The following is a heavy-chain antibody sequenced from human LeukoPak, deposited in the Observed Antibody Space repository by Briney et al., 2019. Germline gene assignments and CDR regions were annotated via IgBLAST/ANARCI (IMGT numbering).Heavy chain of an antibody. J-gene: IGHJ6*02. CDR2: XXTSRST. Sequence: PSETLSLTCTVSGGSISSYYWSWIRQPAGKGLEWIGXXXTSRSTNYNPSLKSRVTMSVDTSKNQFSLKLSSVTAADTAVYYCARDSIAVAGDYYYGMDVWGQGTTVTVSS. D-gene: IGHD6-19*01. V-gene: IGHV4-4*07. CDR1: GGSISSYY. CDR3: ARDSIAVAGDYYYGMDV.